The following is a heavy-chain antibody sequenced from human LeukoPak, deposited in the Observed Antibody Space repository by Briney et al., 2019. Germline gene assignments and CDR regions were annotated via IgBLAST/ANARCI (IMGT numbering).Heavy chain of an antibody. CDR2: TYYRSKWYN. D-gene: IGHD2-15*01. V-gene: IGHV6-1*01. Sequence: SQTLSLTCAISGDSVSSNSAAWNWIRQSPSRGLEWLGRTYYRSKWYNDYAVSVKSRITINPDTPKNQFSLQLNSVTPEDTAVYYCARDQPSDCSGGSCYFSFDYWGQGTLVTVSS. CDR1: GDSVSSNSAA. CDR3: ARDQPSDCSGGSCYFSFDY. J-gene: IGHJ4*02.